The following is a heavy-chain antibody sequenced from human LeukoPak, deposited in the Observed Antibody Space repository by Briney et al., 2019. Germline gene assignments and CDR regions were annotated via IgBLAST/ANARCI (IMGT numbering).Heavy chain of an antibody. J-gene: IGHJ3*02. CDR1: GGSINTASYY. CDR3: ARDFRLVSDAFDI. V-gene: IGHV4-39*07. CDR2: IYYSGST. Sequence: SETLSLTCTVSGGSINTASYYWGWIRQPPGKGLEWIGSIYYSGSTYYNPSLKSRVTISVDTSKNQFSLKLSSVTAADTAVYYCARDFRLVSDAFDIWGQGTMVTVSS. D-gene: IGHD6-19*01.